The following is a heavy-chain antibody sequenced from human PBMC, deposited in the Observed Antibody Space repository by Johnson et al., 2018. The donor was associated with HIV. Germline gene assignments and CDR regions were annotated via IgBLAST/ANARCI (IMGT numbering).Heavy chain of an antibody. CDR1: GFTFGDYA. CDR2: IRSKAYGGTT. Sequence: VQLVESGGGLVQPGRSLRLSCTASGFTFGDYAMSWVRQAPGKGLEWVGFIRSKAYGGTTEYAASVKGIFTISRDDSKSIAYLQMNSLKTEDTAVYYCTRGESRRAVVGAFDIWGQGTMVTVSS. V-gene: IGHV3-49*04. CDR3: TRGESRRAVVGAFDI. J-gene: IGHJ3*02. D-gene: IGHD3-22*01.